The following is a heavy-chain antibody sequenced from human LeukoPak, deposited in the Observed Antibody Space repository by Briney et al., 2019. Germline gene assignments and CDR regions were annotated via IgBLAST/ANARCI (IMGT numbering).Heavy chain of an antibody. CDR2: INPNSGGT. CDR3: ARERCSGGSCYGGPWFDP. D-gene: IGHD2-15*01. V-gene: IGHV1-2*02. J-gene: IGHJ5*02. CDR1: GYTFTGYY. Sequence: ASVKVSCKASGYTFTGYYMHWVRQAPGQGREWMGWINPNSGGTNYAQKFQGRVTMTRDTSISTAYMELSRLRSDDTAVYYCARERCSGGSCYGGPWFDPWGQGTLVTVSS.